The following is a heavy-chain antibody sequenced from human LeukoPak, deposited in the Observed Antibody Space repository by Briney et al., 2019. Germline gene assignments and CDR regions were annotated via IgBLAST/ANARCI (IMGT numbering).Heavy chain of an antibody. CDR1: GFTFSSYE. D-gene: IGHD5-18*01. CDR2: IYYSGST. Sequence: GSLRLSCAASGFTFSSYEMNWVRQPPGKGLEWIGSIYYSGSTYYNPSLKSRVTISVDTSKNQFSLKLSSVTAADTAVYYCATLTGDTAMVRSAFDIWGQGTMVTVSS. J-gene: IGHJ3*02. V-gene: IGHV4-59*05. CDR3: ATLTGDTAMVRSAFDI.